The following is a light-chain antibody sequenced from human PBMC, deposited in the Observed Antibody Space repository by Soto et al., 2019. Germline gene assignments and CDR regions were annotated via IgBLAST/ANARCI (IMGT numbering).Light chain of an antibody. J-gene: IGLJ2*01. V-gene: IGLV2-14*01. CDR1: SSDVGAYNY. Sequence: QSALTQPASVSGSPGQSITISCTGTSSDVGAYNYVSWFQQHPGKAPKLMIYDVSNRPSGVSNRFFGSKSGNTASLTISGLQSEDEADYYCSSYTSSSTRVFGGGTQLTVL. CDR3: SSYTSSSTRV. CDR2: DVS.